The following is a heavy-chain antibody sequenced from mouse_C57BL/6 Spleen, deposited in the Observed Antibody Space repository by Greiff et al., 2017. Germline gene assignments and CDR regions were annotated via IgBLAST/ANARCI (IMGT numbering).Heavy chain of an antibody. CDR1: GYAFSSSW. Sequence: QVQLQQSGPELVKPGASVKISCKASGYAFSSSWMHWVKQRPGKGLEWIGRIYPGDGDTNYNGKFKGKATLTADKSSSTAYMQLSSLTSEDSAVYSGAREEDYGSASHYFDYWGQGTTLTVSS. CDR2: IYPGDGDT. D-gene: IGHD1-1*01. V-gene: IGHV1-82*01. J-gene: IGHJ2*01. CDR3: AREEDYGSASHYFDY.